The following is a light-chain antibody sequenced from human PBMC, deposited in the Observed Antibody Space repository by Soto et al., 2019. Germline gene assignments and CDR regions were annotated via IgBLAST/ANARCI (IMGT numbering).Light chain of an antibody. CDR2: GAS. CDR1: QSVSNNY. CDR3: QQYGSSGT. J-gene: IGKJ1*01. Sequence: LWTQSPGTLSLSPGERATLSWRASQSVSNNYLAWYQQKPGQAPRLRIYGASNRATGIPDRLSGSGSGTDFTLTISRLEPEDFAVYYCQQYGSSGTFGQGTKVDIK. V-gene: IGKV3-20*01.